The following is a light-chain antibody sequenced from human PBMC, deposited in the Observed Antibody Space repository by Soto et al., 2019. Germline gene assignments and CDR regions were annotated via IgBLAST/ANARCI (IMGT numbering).Light chain of an antibody. CDR1: SSNIGSNT. CDR3: AGWADSLNGVV. CDR2: SNN. J-gene: IGLJ2*01. V-gene: IGLV1-44*01. Sequence: QSVLTQPPSASGTPGQRVTISCSGSSSNIGSNTVNWYQQLPGTAPKLLIYSNNQRPSGVPDRFSGSKSGTSASLAISGLQSEDEADYYCAGWADSLNGVVFGGGTKVTVL.